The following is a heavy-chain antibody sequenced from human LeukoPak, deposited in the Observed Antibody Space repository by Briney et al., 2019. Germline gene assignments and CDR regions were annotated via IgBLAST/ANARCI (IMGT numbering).Heavy chain of an antibody. CDR2: TYYRSKWYN. J-gene: IGHJ6*02. CDR3: ARVGGFVEAAEGYYYYGMDV. CDR1: GDSVSSNSAA. Sequence: SQTLSLTCAISGDSVSSNSAAWNWIRQSPSRGLEWLGRTYYRSKWYNDHAVSVKSRITINPDTSKNQFSLQLNSVTPEDTAVYYCARVGGFVEAAEGYYYYGMDVWGQGTTVTVSS. V-gene: IGHV6-1*01. D-gene: IGHD6-13*01.